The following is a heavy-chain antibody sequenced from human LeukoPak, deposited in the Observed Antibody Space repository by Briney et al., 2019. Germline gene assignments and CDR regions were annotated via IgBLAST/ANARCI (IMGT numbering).Heavy chain of an antibody. V-gene: IGHV3-23*01. D-gene: IGHD6-13*01. CDR2: TSGSGGST. CDR1: GFTFSSYD. J-gene: IGHJ4*02. CDR3: AKDYASGQYVDY. Sequence: PGGSLRLSCAASGFTFSSYDMSWVRQAPGKGLEWVSGTSGSGGSTYYADSVKGRFSISRDNSRNTFYLQMHSLRAEDTAVYYCAKDYASGQYVDYWGQGTLVTVSS.